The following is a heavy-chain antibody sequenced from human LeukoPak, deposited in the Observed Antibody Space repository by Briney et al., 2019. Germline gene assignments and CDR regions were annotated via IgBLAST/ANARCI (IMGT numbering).Heavy chain of an antibody. CDR1: GVSISSPY. D-gene: IGHD2-15*01. CDR2: ISYRGTT. Sequence: SETLSLACAVSGVSISSPYWSWIRQPPGKGLEWIGYISYRGTTKYNPSLKSRVTISLDTSKNQVSLNLSSVTAADTAVYYCARDPGSCSGGSCSFYWYFDLWGRGTLVTVSS. J-gene: IGHJ2*01. V-gene: IGHV4-59*11. CDR3: ARDPGSCSGGSCSFYWYFDL.